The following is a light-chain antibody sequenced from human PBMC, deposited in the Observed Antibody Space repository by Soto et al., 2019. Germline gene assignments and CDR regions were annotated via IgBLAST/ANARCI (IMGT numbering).Light chain of an antibody. CDR1: HNINTY. Sequence: DIHMTQSPSSLPAAVGYRVTITCRASHNINTYLNWYQQKPGKAPRLLICATSRLQSGVPSRFSGRGSGTDFTLTISSLRTEDFATYYCQQSFSTLTFGQGTLLEI. CDR3: QQSFSTLT. J-gene: IGKJ5*01. V-gene: IGKV1-39*01. CDR2: ATS.